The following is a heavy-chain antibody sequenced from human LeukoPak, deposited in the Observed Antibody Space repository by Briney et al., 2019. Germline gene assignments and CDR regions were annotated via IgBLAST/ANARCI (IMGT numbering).Heavy chain of an antibody. CDR3: AKRPNYYDNDGYSYSYFDY. D-gene: IGHD3-22*01. CDR1: GFTFSSYW. CDR2: INSDGSST. J-gene: IGHJ4*02. V-gene: IGHV3-74*01. Sequence: GGSLRLSCAASGFTFSSYWMHWVRQAPGKGLVWVSRINSDGSSTYYADSVKGRFTISRDNSKNTLYLQINSLRAEDTAVYYCAKRPNYYDNDGYSYSYFDYWGQGILVTVSS.